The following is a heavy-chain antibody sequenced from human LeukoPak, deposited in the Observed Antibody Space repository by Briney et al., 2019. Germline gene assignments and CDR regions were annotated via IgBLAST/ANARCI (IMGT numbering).Heavy chain of an antibody. Sequence: GGSLRLSCAGSGLTTRDHAMHCVRQAPGKGLEWVSGIAWDGGRIGYADSVKGRFTVSRDNAKNSLYLQMDSLRGDDTALYYCTKDITPGGTDVWGKGTTVTVSS. J-gene: IGHJ6*04. CDR3: TKDITPGGTDV. V-gene: IGHV3-9*02. D-gene: IGHD1-14*01. CDR1: GLTTRDHA. CDR2: IAWDGGRI.